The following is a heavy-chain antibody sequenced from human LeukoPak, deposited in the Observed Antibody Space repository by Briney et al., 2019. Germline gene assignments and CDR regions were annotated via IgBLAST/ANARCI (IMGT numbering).Heavy chain of an antibody. J-gene: IGHJ6*03. CDR1: GGSLSSGDYY. Sequence: SETLSLTCTVSGGSLSSGDYYWSWVRQPAGKGLEWIGRIYTSGSTNYNPSLKSRVTISVDTSKNQFSLKLSSVTAADTAVYYCARDSYGDFIYYYYYMDVWGKGTTVTVPS. CDR2: IYTSGST. D-gene: IGHD4-17*01. V-gene: IGHV4-61*02. CDR3: ARDSYGDFIYYYYYMDV.